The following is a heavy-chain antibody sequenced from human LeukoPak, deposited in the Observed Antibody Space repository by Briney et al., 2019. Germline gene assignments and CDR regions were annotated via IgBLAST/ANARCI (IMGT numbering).Heavy chain of an antibody. CDR1: GFTFSSYE. D-gene: IGHD4-17*01. Sequence: GGSLRLSCAASGFTFSSYEMNWVRQAPGKGLEWVSYISSSGSTIYYADSVKGRFTISRDDAKNSLYLQMNSLRAEDTAVYYCARRLRRNYFDYWGQGTLVTVSS. J-gene: IGHJ4*02. V-gene: IGHV3-48*03. CDR3: ARRLRRNYFDY. CDR2: ISSSGSTI.